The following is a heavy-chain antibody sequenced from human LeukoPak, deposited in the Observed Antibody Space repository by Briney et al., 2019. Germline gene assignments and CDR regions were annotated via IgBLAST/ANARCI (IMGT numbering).Heavy chain of an antibody. CDR2: IYITGTT. Sequence: PSETLSRTCTGSGGSISSYYWSWFRQRAGKGLEWIVRIYITGTTNYHPSLNSRVTMSVDTSKSQFSLRLSSVTAADTAVYYCARSGGDFWSGSFGYLDYWGQGTLVTVSS. CDR1: GGSISSYY. J-gene: IGHJ4*02. V-gene: IGHV4-4*07. CDR3: ARSGGDFWSGSFGYLDY. D-gene: IGHD3-3*01.